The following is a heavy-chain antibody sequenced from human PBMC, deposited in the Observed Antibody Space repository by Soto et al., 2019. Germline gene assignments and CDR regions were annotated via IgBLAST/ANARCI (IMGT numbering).Heavy chain of an antibody. D-gene: IGHD5-18*01. J-gene: IGHJ6*02. V-gene: IGHV1-69*01. CDR1: GGTFSSYA. Sequence: QVPLVQSGAEVKKPGSSVKVSCKASGGTFSSYAISWVRQAPGQGLEWMGGIIPIFGTANYAQKFQGRVTITADESTSTAYMELSSLRSEDTAVYYCARDRGQLWLPSKGYYYGMDVWGQGTTVTVCS. CDR2: IIPIFGTA. CDR3: ARDRGQLWLPSKGYYYGMDV.